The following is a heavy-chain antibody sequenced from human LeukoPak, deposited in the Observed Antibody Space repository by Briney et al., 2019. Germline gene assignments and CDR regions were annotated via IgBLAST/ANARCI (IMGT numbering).Heavy chain of an antibody. D-gene: IGHD1-26*01. Sequence: SETLSLTCTVSGGSLISHYWSWLRQTPGKGLEWIGYIYDFGSTDYNPSLKSRVTMSVDTSKNEFSLKLSSVTAADTAVYYCAGAVGALLTWAFWGQGTLVNVSS. CDR1: GGSLISHY. J-gene: IGHJ4*02. CDR2: IYDFGST. V-gene: IGHV4-59*11. CDR3: AGAVGALLTWAF.